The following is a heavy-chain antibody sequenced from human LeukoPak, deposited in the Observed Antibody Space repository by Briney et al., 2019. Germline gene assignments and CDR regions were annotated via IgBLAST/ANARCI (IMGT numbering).Heavy chain of an antibody. V-gene: IGHV4-59*01. Sequence: SETLSLTCIVSGGSISNYYWSWIRQPPGKGLEWIGYIYYSGSTNYNPSLKSRVTISVDTSKNQFSLKLSSVTAADTAVYYCARVVTEYYFDYWGQGTLVTVSS. D-gene: IGHD5-18*01. CDR3: ARVVTEYYFDY. CDR2: IYYSGST. CDR1: GGSISNYY. J-gene: IGHJ4*02.